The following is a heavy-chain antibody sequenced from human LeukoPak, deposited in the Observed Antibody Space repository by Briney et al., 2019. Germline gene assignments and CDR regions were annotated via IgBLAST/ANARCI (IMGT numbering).Heavy chain of an antibody. V-gene: IGHV3-30-3*01. D-gene: IGHD2-2*02. CDR3: ARVSGVRDIVVVPAAIMGGGYYYGMGV. CDR2: ISYDGSNK. Sequence: PGGSLRLSCAASGFTFSSYAMHWVRQAPGKGLEWVAVISYDGSNKYYADSVKGRFTISRDNSKNTLYLQMNSLRAEDTAVYYCARVSGVRDIVVVPAAIMGGGYYYGMGVWGQGTTVTVSS. J-gene: IGHJ6*02. CDR1: GFTFSSYA.